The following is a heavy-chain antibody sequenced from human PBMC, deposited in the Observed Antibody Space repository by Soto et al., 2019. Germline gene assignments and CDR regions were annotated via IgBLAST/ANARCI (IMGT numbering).Heavy chain of an antibody. CDR2: ISGSGGST. D-gene: IGHD2-2*01. CDR3: AKAQDIVVVPTTTYFDS. J-gene: IGHJ4*02. V-gene: IGHV3-23*01. CDR1: GFTFSSYA. Sequence: HPGGSLRLSCAASGFTFSSYAMSWVRQAPGKGLEWVSGISGSGGSTYYADSVKGRFTISRDNSKNTLYLQMHSLRVEDTAVYYCAKAQDIVVVPTTTYFDSWGQGTLVTVSS.